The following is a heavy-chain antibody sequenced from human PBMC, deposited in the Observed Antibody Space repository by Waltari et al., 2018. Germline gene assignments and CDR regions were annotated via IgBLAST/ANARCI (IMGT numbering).Heavy chain of an antibody. CDR1: GGPVISNY. V-gene: IGHV4-4*09. D-gene: IGHD3-10*01. Sequence: QVQLQESGPGLVKPSETLSLTCSVSGGPVISNYWSWIRQSPGKGLEWIGYIYFNEYTDYNPSLRRRVTISVDTSKNQFSLKLLSVTAADTAIYFCARSTTGVRGANSGWDSWGQGTLVSVSS. CDR3: ARSTTGVRGANSGWDS. CDR2: IYFNEYT. J-gene: IGHJ4*02.